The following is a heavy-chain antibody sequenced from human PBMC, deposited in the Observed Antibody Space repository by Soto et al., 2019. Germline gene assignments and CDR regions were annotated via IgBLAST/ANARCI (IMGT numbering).Heavy chain of an antibody. CDR3: ATRSRPLYYYYGMDV. V-gene: IGHV1-58*01. CDR2: IVVGSGNT. CDR1: GFTFTSSA. J-gene: IGHJ6*02. Sequence: ASVKVSCKASGFTFTSSAVQWVRQARGQRLEWIGWIVVGSGNTNYAQKFQERVTITRDMSTSTAYMELSSLRSEDTAVYYCATRSRPLYYYYGMDVWGQGTTVTVSS.